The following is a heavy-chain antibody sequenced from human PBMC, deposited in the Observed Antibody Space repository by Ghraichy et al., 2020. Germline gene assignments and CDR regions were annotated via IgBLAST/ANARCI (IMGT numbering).Heavy chain of an antibody. CDR1: GVTFTDYT. CDR3: AKRGDDNPYFFDS. J-gene: IGHJ4*01. Sequence: GGSLRLSCAASGVTFTDYTLHWVRQAPGKGLEWVAALWANGRNDYYADSVRGRFTISRDNNRNTLYLHMNSMKTDDTALYYCAKRGDDNPYFFDSWGHGTRVTVSS. V-gene: IGHV3-30*02. CDR2: LWANGRND. D-gene: IGHD2-21*02.